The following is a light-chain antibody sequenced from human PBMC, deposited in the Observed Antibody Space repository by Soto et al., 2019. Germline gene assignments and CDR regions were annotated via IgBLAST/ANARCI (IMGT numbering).Light chain of an antibody. CDR3: QQFNSYPIT. J-gene: IGKJ5*01. CDR2: EAS. V-gene: IGKV1-5*01. Sequence: DIQMTHSPSTLSSSLGDIVTITCLASQSISSWLTWYQQKPGKAPKLLIYEASNLESGVPSRFSGSGSGTEFTLTIGGLQPDDFATYYCQQFNSYPITFGQGTRLEIK. CDR1: QSISSW.